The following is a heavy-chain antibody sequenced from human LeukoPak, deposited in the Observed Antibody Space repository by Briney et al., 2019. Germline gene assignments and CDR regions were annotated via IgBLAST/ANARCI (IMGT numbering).Heavy chain of an antibody. Sequence: ASVKVSCKASGGTFSSYAITWVRQAPGQGLEWMGGIIPIFGTANYAQKFQGRVTITADESTSTAYMELSSLRSEDTAVYYCARDGAYSASNFWGQGTMVAVSS. J-gene: IGHJ3*01. CDR2: IIPIFGTA. V-gene: IGHV1-69*13. CDR1: GGTFSSYA. CDR3: ARDGAYSASNF. D-gene: IGHD6-13*01.